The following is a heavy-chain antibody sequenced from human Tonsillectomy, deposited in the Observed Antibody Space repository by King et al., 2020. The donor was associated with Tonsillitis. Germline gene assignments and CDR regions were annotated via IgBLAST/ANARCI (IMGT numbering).Heavy chain of an antibody. D-gene: IGHD3-22*01. Sequence: QLQESGPGLVKPSQTLSLTCTVSGGSIRSGDYYWSWIRQPPGKGLEWIGYISYSGSTYYNPSLKSRFTISVDTSTNQFSLKLSSVTAADTAVYYCARDLRLGAIDPWGQGTLVTVSS. CDR1: GGSIRSGDYY. CDR2: ISYSGST. V-gene: IGHV4-30-4*01. J-gene: IGHJ5*02. CDR3: ARDLRLGAIDP.